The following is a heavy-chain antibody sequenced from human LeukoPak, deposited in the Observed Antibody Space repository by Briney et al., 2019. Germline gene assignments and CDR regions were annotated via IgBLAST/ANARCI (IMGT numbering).Heavy chain of an antibody. J-gene: IGHJ4*02. CDR3: AGGLGLWFGELLGAY. Sequence: PGGSLRLSCAASGFTFSSYSMNWVRQAPGKGLEWVSSISSSSSYIYYADSVKGRFTISRDNAKNSLYLQMNSLRAEDTAVYYCAGGLGLWFGELLGAYWGQGTLVTVSS. D-gene: IGHD3-10*01. CDR1: GFTFSSYS. V-gene: IGHV3-21*01. CDR2: ISSSSSYI.